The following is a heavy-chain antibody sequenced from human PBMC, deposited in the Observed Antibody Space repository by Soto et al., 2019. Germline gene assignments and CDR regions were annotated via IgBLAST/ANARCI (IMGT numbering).Heavy chain of an antibody. D-gene: IGHD2-15*01. Sequence: VSVKVSCKASGYTFTSYGISWVRQAPGQGLEWMGWISAYNGNTNYAQKLQGRVTMTTDTSTSTAYMELRSLRSDDTAVYYCARDRDIVVVVAATSDGFDPWGQGTLVTVSS. CDR1: GYTFTSYG. V-gene: IGHV1-18*01. J-gene: IGHJ5*02. CDR2: ISAYNGNT. CDR3: ARDRDIVVVVAATSDGFDP.